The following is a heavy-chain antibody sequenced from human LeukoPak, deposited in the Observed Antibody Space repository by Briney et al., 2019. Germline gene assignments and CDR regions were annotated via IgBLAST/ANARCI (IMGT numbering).Heavy chain of an antibody. J-gene: IGHJ4*02. D-gene: IGHD6-19*01. CDR1: GDSVSIDSAA. Sequence: QTLSLTCAISGDSVSIDSAAWNWIRQSPSRGLEWLGRTYQRSKWYNDYAVSVKSRITINPDISKNQFSLQLNSVTPEDTAVYYCARSPSPYSSGWYFDYWGQGTLVTVSS. V-gene: IGHV6-1*01. CDR2: TYQRSKWYN. CDR3: ARSPSPYSSGWYFDY.